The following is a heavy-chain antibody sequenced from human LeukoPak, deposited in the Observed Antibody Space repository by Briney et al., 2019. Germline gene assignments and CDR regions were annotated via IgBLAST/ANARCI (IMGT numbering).Heavy chain of an antibody. CDR2: ISDSGGST. CDR1: GFTFSTYA. D-gene: IGHD3-3*01. V-gene: IGHV3-23*01. CDR3: ARENWIGLDY. J-gene: IGHJ4*02. Sequence: PGGSLRLSCAASGFTFSTYAMSWVRQAPGKGLDWVSVISDSGGSTYYADSVKGRFTISRDNSKNTLYLQVNSLRAEDTAVYYCARENWIGLDYWGQGTLVIVSS.